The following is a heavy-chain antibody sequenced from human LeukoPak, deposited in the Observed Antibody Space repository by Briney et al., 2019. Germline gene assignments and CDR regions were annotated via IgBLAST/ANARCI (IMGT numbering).Heavy chain of an antibody. CDR1: GFTFSSYW. Sequence: GGSLRLSCAASGFTFSSYWMSWVRQAPGKGLEWVSLISGDGGSTYYADSVKGRFTISRDNSKNSLYLQMNSLRTEDTALYYCAKDMGKAAAGTAPDYWGQGTLVTVSS. CDR3: AKDMGKAAAGTAPDY. V-gene: IGHV3-43*02. J-gene: IGHJ4*02. CDR2: ISGDGGST. D-gene: IGHD6-13*01.